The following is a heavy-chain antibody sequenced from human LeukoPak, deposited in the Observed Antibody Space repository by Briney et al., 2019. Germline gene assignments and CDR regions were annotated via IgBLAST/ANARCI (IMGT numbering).Heavy chain of an antibody. J-gene: IGHJ5*02. D-gene: IGHD6-13*01. CDR3: ARAWDSSSWYSWFDP. Sequence: GASVKVSCKASGGTFRSYAISWVRQAPGQGLEWMGGIIPIFGTANYAQKFQGRVTITADESTSTAYMELSSLRSEDTAVYYCARAWDSSSWYSWFDPWGQGTLVTVSS. V-gene: IGHV1-69*13. CDR2: IIPIFGTA. CDR1: GGTFRSYA.